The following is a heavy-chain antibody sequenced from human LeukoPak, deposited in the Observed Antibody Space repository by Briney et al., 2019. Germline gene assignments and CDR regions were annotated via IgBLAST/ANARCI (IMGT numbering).Heavy chain of an antibody. Sequence: GGSLRLSCAASGFTFSSYSMNWVRQAPGKGLEWVSSIDSSTSHIYYADSVKGRFTISRDNAKNSLYLQMNSLRAEDTALYYCARAAAGYGTSRIDYWGQGTLVTVSS. J-gene: IGHJ4*02. CDR3: ARAAAGYGTSRIDY. D-gene: IGHD6-13*01. V-gene: IGHV3-21*01. CDR2: IDSSTSHI. CDR1: GFTFSSYS.